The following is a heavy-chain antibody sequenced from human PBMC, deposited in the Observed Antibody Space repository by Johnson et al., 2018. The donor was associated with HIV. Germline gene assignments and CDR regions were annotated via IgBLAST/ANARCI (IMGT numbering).Heavy chain of an antibody. CDR1: GFTFSNYA. CDR3: ARQRGCDI. J-gene: IGHJ3*02. CDR2: ISYDGSNK. Sequence: QMQLVESGGGVVQPGRSLRLSCAASGFTFSNYAMHWVRQAPGKGLEWVAVISYDGSNKYYADSVKGRFTISRDNSKNSLYLQLNSLRVEDTAVYYCARQRGCDIWGQGTMVTVSS. V-gene: IGHV3-30*04.